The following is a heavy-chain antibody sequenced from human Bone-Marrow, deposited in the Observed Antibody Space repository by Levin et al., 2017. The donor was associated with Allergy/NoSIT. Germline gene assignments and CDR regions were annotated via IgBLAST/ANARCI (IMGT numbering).Heavy chain of an antibody. J-gene: IGHJ6*02. Sequence: GGSLRLSCAASGFTFSSYGMHWVRQAPGKGLEWVAVISYDGSNKYYADSVKGRFTISRDNSKNTLYLQMNSLRAEDTAVYYCAKAPTPYSSGGYYYYGMDVWGQGTTVTVSS. V-gene: IGHV3-30*18. CDR3: AKAPTPYSSGGYYYYGMDV. CDR2: ISYDGSNK. CDR1: GFTFSSYG. D-gene: IGHD6-19*01.